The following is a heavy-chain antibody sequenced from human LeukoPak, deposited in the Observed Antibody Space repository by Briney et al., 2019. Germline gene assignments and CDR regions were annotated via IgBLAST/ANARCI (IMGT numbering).Heavy chain of an antibody. D-gene: IGHD6-19*01. Sequence: GGSLRLSCAASGLIFSSYEMNWVRQAPGKGLEWVSYISGSGSRIDYADSVKGRFTLSRDNARNSLFLQMDSLRVEDTALYYCARELKTSGFDPWGQGTLVTVSS. V-gene: IGHV3-48*03. CDR1: GLIFSSYE. CDR3: ARELKTSGFDP. J-gene: IGHJ5*02. CDR2: ISGSGSRI.